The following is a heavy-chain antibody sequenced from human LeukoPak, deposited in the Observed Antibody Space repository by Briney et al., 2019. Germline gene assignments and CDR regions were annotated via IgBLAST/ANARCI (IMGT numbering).Heavy chain of an antibody. CDR3: VRDSNSLFDY. CDR2: ILYDGSNK. D-gene: IGHD2-15*01. Sequence: GRSLRLSCAASGFTFNTYVMHWVRQAPGKGLECVAFILYDGSNKFYADSVKGRFTISRDNSKNTLYLQMNSLRPEDTAVYYCVRDSNSLFDYWGQGTLVTVSS. J-gene: IGHJ4*02. V-gene: IGHV3-30-3*01. CDR1: GFTFNTYV.